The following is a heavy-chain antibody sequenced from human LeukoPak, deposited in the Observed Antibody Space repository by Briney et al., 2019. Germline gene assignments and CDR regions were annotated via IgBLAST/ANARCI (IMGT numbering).Heavy chain of an antibody. J-gene: IGHJ4*02. D-gene: IGHD3-3*01. V-gene: IGHV2-5*01. CDR1: GFSLSTSGVG. Sequence: SGPTLLKPTPTLTLTCTFSGFSLSTSGVGVGWIRQPPGKALEWLALIYWNDDKRCSPSLKSRLTITKDTSKNQVVLTMTNMDPVDTATYYCAHTRWSGPVFDYWGQGTLVTVSS. CDR2: IYWNDDK. CDR3: AHTRWSGPVFDY.